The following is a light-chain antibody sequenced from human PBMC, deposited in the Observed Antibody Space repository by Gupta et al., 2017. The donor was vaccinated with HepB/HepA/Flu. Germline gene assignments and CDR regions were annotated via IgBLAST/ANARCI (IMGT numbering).Light chain of an antibody. J-gene: IGKJ2*01. CDR2: GAA. CDR3: QQYGGSPLYT. Sequence: VLTQSPCTLSLSPGERVTLSCRATQSLNNDYLAWYQQKPRQAPRLLIYGAAIRATGISDRFSGSGSGTDFTLTISRRESEDFAMYYCQQYGGSPLYTFGQGTKLEIK. CDR1: QSLNNDY. V-gene: IGKV3-20*01.